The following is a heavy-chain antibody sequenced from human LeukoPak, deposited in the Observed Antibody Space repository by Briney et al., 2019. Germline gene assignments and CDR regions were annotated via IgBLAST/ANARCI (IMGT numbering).Heavy chain of an antibody. CDR3: AKDPYCSSASCPNFDY. Sequence: GGSLRLSCAASGFTFSSYAMSWVRQAPGKGLEWVSAISGSGGSTYYADSVKGRFTISRDNSKNTLYLQMNSLRAEDTAVYYCAKDPYCSSASCPNFDYWGQGTLVTVSS. CDR2: ISGSGGST. J-gene: IGHJ4*02. V-gene: IGHV3-23*01. CDR1: GFTFSSYA. D-gene: IGHD2-2*01.